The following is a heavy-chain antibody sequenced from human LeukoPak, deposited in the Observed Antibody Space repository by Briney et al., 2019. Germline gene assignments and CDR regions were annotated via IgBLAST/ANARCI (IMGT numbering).Heavy chain of an antibody. J-gene: IGHJ3*02. CDR1: GYSISSGYY. D-gene: IGHD3-16*02. CDR2: IYHSGRT. Sequence: SETLSLTCTVSGYSISSGYYWGWIRQPPGKGLERIGSIYHSGRTYYNPSLKSRATISVDTSKNQFSLKLSAVTAADTAVYYCARGDYRDDDYVWGSYPESYAAFDIWGQGTMVTVSS. CDR3: ARGDYRDDDYVWGSYPESYAAFDI. V-gene: IGHV4-38-2*02.